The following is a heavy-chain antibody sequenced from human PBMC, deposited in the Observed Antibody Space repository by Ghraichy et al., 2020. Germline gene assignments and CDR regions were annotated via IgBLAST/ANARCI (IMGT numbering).Heavy chain of an antibody. Sequence: SETLSLTCSVSGGSVTSGGYYWTWIRQPPGKGLEWIAYIYYSGSADYNPSLRSRVTLSVDTSKNQFSLRLSSVTTADTAVYYCARARTGGVAFDIWGQGTMVSV. D-gene: IGHD1-14*01. J-gene: IGHJ3*02. CDR1: GGSVTSGGYY. CDR3: ARARTGGVAFDI. CDR2: IYYSGSA. V-gene: IGHV4-61*08.